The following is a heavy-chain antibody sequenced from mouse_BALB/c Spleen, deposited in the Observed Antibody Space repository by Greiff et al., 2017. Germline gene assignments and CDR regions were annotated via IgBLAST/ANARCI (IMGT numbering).Heavy chain of an antibody. CDR2: INPYNGGT. Sequence: EVHLVESGPELVKPGASMKISCKASGYSFTGYTMNWVKQSHGKNLEWIGLINPYNGGTSYNQKFKGKATLTVDKSSSTAYMELLSLTSEDSAVYYCARMGYGSSYYAMDYWGQGTSVTVSS. CDR3: ARMGYGSSYYAMDY. J-gene: IGHJ4*01. V-gene: IGHV1-18*01. D-gene: IGHD1-1*01. CDR1: GYSFTGYT.